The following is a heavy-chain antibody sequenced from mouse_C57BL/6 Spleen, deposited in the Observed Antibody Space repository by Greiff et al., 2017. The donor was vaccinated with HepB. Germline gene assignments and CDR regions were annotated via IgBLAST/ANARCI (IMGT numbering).Heavy chain of an antibody. J-gene: IGHJ4*01. CDR1: GYAFSSSW. CDR3: ARGVYAMDY. CDR2: IYPGDGDT. V-gene: IGHV1-82*01. Sequence: QVQLQQSGPELVKPGSSVKISCKASGYAFSSSWMNWVKQRPGKGLEWIGRIYPGDGDTNYNGKFKGKATLTADKSSSTAYMQLSSLTSEDYAVYFYARGVYAMDYWGQGTSVTASS.